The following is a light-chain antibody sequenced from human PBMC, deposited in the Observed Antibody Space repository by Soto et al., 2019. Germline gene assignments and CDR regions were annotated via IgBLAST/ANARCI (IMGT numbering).Light chain of an antibody. CDR1: QPLGAW. CDR3: QQADSSQLT. Sequence: DIQMTQFPSSVSASVGDRVTITCRASQPLGAWLAWYQQKPGKAPKLLIYATSTLETGVPSRFSGSGSGTQFTLTISSLQPEDFAIYYCQQADSSQLTFGGGTRVEIK. J-gene: IGKJ4*01. V-gene: IGKV1-12*01. CDR2: ATS.